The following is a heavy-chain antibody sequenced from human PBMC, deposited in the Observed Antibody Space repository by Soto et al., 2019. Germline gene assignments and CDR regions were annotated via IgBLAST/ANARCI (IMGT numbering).Heavy chain of an antibody. CDR3: ARRLKQWLAAFDI. Sequence: SETLSLTCTVSVGSISSYYLSWIRQPPGKGLEWIGYIYYSGSTNYNPSLKSRVTISVDTSKNQFSLKLSSVTAADTAVYYCARRLKQWLAAFDIWGQGTMVTVSS. CDR1: VGSISSYY. V-gene: IGHV4-59*08. D-gene: IGHD6-19*01. CDR2: IYYSGST. J-gene: IGHJ3*02.